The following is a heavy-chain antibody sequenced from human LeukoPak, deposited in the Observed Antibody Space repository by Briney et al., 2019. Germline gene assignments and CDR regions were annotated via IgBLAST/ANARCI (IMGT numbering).Heavy chain of an antibody. J-gene: IGHJ4*02. CDR3: LRDLNWSLDQ. CDR1: GFTFSNYW. D-gene: IGHD1-20*01. V-gene: IGHV3-7*01. CDR2: IKQDESEK. Sequence: GGSLRLSRVFSGFTFSNYWMSWVRQAPGKGLEWVANIKQDESEKHYVDSVKGRFTISRDNAKNTLYLQMNSLRAEDTAVYYCLRDLNWSLDQWGQGTLVTVSS.